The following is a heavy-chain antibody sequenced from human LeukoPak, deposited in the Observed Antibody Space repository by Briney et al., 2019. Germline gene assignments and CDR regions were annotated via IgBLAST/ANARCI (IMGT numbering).Heavy chain of an antibody. CDR1: GFTVSSNY. J-gene: IGHJ5*02. CDR2: SSGSGGST. V-gene: IGHV3-23*01. D-gene: IGHD3-22*01. Sequence: GGALRLSCAASGFTVSSNYMIGVRQAPGKGVEWVSASSGSGGSTYYADSVKGRFTISRDNSKHPLYLQMNSLRAEDTAVYYCAKDHYSASSGGTWGQGTLVTVSS. CDR3: AKDHYSASSGGT.